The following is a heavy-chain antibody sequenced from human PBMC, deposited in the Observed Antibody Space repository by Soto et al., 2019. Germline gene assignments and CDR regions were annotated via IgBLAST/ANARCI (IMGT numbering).Heavy chain of an antibody. CDR1: GHTLINYY. CDR3: AINYYDSSAYLY. Sequence: ASVKVSCKASGHTLINYYMHWVRQAPGQGLDWLGKIDPSGNGTSYAERFQGRITLTSDTSTNTVYVELSSLRSEDTAIYYCAINYYDSSAYLYWGQGTLVTVSS. J-gene: IGHJ4*02. D-gene: IGHD3-22*01. V-gene: IGHV1-46*01. CDR2: IDPSGNGT.